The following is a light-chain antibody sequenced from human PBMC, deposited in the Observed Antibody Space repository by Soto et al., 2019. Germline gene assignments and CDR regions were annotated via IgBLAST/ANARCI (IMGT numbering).Light chain of an antibody. Sequence: QSVLTQPPSASATPGQRVTISCSGSSSNIGTNYVYWYQHLPGTAPKLLIYRNDQRPSGVPDRFSGSMSGTAASLAIGGLRSEDEADYYCQSYDRSLSSPIFGGGTKLTVL. J-gene: IGLJ2*01. CDR2: RND. CDR1: SSNIGTNY. V-gene: IGLV1-47*01. CDR3: QSYDRSLSSPI.